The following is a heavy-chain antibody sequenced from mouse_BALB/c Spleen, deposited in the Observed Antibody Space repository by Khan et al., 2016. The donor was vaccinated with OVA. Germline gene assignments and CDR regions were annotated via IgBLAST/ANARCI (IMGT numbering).Heavy chain of an antibody. V-gene: IGHV9-3-1*01. J-gene: IGHJ3*01. CDR2: INTYTGEP. Sequence: QIQLVQSGPELKKPGETVKISCKASGYTFTNYGMNWVKQAPGKGLKWMGWINTYTGEPTYADDFKGRFAFSLETSANTAYLQINNLKREDTAAYFCARYDYDDWFPYWGQGTLVTVSA. CDR3: ARYDYDDWFPY. CDR1: GYTFTNYG. D-gene: IGHD2-4*01.